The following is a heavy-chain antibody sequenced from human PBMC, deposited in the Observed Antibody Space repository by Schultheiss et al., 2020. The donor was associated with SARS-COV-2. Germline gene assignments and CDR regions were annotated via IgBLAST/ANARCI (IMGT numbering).Heavy chain of an antibody. Sequence: SVKVSCKASGGTFSSYAISWVRQAPGQGLEWMGGIIPIFGTANYAQKFQGRVTITADESTSTAYMELSSLRSEDTAVYYCARDIVVVPAPEGTDYFYGMDVWGQGTTVTVSS. CDR3: ARDIVVVPAPEGTDYFYGMDV. D-gene: IGHD2-2*01. J-gene: IGHJ6*02. V-gene: IGHV1-69*13. CDR1: GGTFSSYA. CDR2: IIPIFGTA.